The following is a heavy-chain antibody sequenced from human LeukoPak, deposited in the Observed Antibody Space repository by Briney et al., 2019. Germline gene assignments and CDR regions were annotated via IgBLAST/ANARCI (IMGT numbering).Heavy chain of an antibody. V-gene: IGHV4-34*01. CDR1: GGSFSGYY. D-gene: IGHD3-22*01. J-gene: IGHJ5*02. CDR2: INHSGST. Sequence: SETLSLTCAVYGGSFSGYYWSWIRQPPGKGLEWIGEINHSGSTNYNPSLKSRVTISVDTSKNQFSLKLSSVTAADTAVYYCARGDSSGYYSRWFDPWGQGTLVTVSS. CDR3: ARGDSSGYYSRWFDP.